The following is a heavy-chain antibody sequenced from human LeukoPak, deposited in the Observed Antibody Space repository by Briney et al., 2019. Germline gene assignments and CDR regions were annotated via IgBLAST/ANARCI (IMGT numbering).Heavy chain of an antibody. D-gene: IGHD1-26*01. CDR1: GFTFSSYW. Sequence: GGSLRLSCEASGFTFSSYWMHWVRQAPGKGLVWVSRISSDGSSTTYADSVKGRFTISRDNAKNTLYLQMNSLRAEDTAVYYCARGYSGSYRVDYWGQGTLVTVSS. CDR3: ARGYSGSYRVDY. V-gene: IGHV3-74*01. CDR2: ISSDGSST. J-gene: IGHJ4*02.